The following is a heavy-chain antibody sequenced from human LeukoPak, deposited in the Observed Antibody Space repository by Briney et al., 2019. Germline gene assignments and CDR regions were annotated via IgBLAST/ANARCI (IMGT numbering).Heavy chain of an antibody. V-gene: IGHV4-38-2*02. CDR1: GYSISSGYY. J-gene: IGHJ4*02. Sequence: PSETLSLTCTVSGYSISSGYYWGWIRQPPGKGLEWIGSIYHSGSTYYNPSLKSRVTISVDTSKNQFSLKLSSVTAADTAVYYCARQGFDYGEIFDYWGQGTLVTVSS. CDR3: ARQGFDYGEIFDY. CDR2: IYHSGST. D-gene: IGHD4-17*01.